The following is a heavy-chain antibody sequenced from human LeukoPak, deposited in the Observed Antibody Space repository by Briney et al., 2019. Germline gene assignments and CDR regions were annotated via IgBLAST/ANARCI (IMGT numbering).Heavy chain of an antibody. V-gene: IGHV1-69*05. CDR2: IIPIFGTA. J-gene: IGHJ6*03. CDR1: GGTFSSYA. D-gene: IGHD1-26*01. Sequence: SVKVSCKASGGTFSSYAIIWVRQAPGQGLEWMGGIIPIFGTANYAQKFQGRVTITTDESTSTAYMELSSLRSEDTAVYYCARDPGGARVRYYYMDVWGKGTTVTVSS. CDR3: ARDPGGARVRYYYMDV.